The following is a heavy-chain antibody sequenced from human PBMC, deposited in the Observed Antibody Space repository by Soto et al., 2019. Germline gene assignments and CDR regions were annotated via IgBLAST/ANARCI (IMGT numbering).Heavy chain of an antibody. V-gene: IGHV4-39*01. CDR3: ASAPNYYYFDF. Sequence: SETMSLTCTVSGHSISTSGYFWGWIRQPPGKGLEWIGTIHYSGSTYHNRSLKSRVTLSVDTSRNQFSLRLSSVTAADTAVYYCASAPNYYYFDFWGRGTLVTVSS. CDR2: IHYSGST. J-gene: IGHJ4*02. D-gene: IGHD3-10*01. CDR1: GHSISTSGYF.